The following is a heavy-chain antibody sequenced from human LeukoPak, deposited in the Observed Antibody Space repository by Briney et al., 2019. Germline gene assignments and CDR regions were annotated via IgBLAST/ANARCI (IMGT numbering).Heavy chain of an antibody. J-gene: IGHJ3*02. D-gene: IGHD1-26*01. CDR2: IYTSGST. CDR3: ARRVGRYAFDI. V-gene: IGHV4-61*02. CDR1: GGAISSGSYY. Sequence: SQTLSLTCTVSGGAISSGSYYWCWIRQPAGKGLEWIGRIYTSGSTNYNPSLKSRVTISVDTSKNRFSLKLSSVTAADTAVYYCARRVGRYAFDIWGQGTMVTVSS.